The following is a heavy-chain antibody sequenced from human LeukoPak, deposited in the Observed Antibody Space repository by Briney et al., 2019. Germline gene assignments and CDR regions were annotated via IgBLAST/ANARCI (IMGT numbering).Heavy chain of an antibody. CDR1: GGSISSYY. V-gene: IGHV4-59*01. CDR2: IYYSGST. CDR3: ARALRRITMVRGVGGPLYHFDY. D-gene: IGHD3-10*01. J-gene: IGHJ4*02. Sequence: ETLSLTCTVSGGSISSYYWSWIRQPPGKGLEWIGYIYYSGSTNYNPSLKSRVTISVDTSKNQFSLKLSSVTAADTAVYYCARALRRITMVRGVGGPLYHFDYWGQGTLV.